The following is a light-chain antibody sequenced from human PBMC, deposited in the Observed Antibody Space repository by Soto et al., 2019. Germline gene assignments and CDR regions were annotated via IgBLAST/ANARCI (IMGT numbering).Light chain of an antibody. CDR2: GAS. Sequence: ENVSTQSPCTLPLSPGERATLYCRASQSVSNNYLAWYQQKPGQAPRLLIYGASNRATGIPDRFSGSGSGTDFTLTISRLEPEDFAVYYCQQYGSSGTFGQGTKVDIK. CDR3: QQYGSSGT. J-gene: IGKJ1*01. CDR1: QSVSNNY. V-gene: IGKV3-20*01.